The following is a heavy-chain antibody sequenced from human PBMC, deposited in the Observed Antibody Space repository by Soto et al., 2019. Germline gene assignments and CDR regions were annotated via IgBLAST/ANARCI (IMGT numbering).Heavy chain of an antibody. V-gene: IGHV3-15*07. Sequence: GWSLRLYCAVSGVTLSNVWMNWVRQAPGNGPEWVGRIKSKTDGGTVEYAAPVKDRFTISRDDSENTLYLQMNSLKTEDTAVYYCSHGYYQYFESWGQGTLVTVSS. J-gene: IGHJ4*02. CDR1: GVTLSNVW. CDR3: SHGYYQYFES. D-gene: IGHD5-18*01. CDR2: IKSKTDGGTV.